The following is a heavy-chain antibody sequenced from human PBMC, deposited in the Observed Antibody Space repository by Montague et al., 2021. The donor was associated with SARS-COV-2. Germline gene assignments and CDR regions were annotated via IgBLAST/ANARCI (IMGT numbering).Heavy chain of an antibody. D-gene: IGHD3-3*01. J-gene: IGHJ5*02. CDR2: IYWDDDK. Sequence: PALVKPTQTLTLTCTFSGFSLSTSGVGVGWIRQPPGKALEWLALIYWDDDKRYSPSLKSRLTITKDTSKNQVVLTMTNMDPVDTATYYCARKRVVIGSNWMDTWGQGTLVTVSS. CDR1: GFSLSTSGVG. CDR3: ARKRVVIGSNWMDT. V-gene: IGHV2-5*02.